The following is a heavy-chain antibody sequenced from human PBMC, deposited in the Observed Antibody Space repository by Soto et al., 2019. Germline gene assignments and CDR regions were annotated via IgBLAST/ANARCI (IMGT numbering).Heavy chain of an antibody. D-gene: IGHD3-10*01. J-gene: IGHJ5*02. CDR1: GYSFTSYW. CDR3: VRNMAQEYYGSGREWFEP. V-gene: IGHV5-51*03. Sequence: EVQLVKSGAEVKKPGESLKISCKGSGYSFTSYWIVWVRQMPGKGLEWMGIIYHGDSDTRYSTSFQGQVTISADKSISTAYLACITLKASYTAMYYCVRNMAQEYYGSGREWFEPCGQGTLITVYS. CDR2: IYHGDSDT.